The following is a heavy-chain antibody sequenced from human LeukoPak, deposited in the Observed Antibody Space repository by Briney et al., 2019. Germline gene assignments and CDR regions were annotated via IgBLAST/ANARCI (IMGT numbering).Heavy chain of an antibody. CDR1: GFSFSISA. CDR3: ARDSNWNDDGGFDY. Sequence: GGSLRLSCAASGFSFSISAMHWVRQAPGKGLEWVAVTSYDGRHKYFADSVKGRFTISRDNSKNMLYLQMSSLRPEDTAVYFCARDSNWNDDGGFDYWGQGTLVTVSS. CDR2: TSYDGRHK. D-gene: IGHD1-1*01. V-gene: IGHV3-30*04. J-gene: IGHJ4*02.